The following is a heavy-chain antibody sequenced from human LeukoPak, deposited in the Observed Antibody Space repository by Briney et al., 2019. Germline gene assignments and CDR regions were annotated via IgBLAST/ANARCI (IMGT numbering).Heavy chain of an antibody. V-gene: IGHV4-39*07. J-gene: IGHJ4*02. D-gene: IGHD2-15*01. CDR2: IYYSGST. CDR1: GGSISSSSYY. Sequence: PSETLSLTCTVSGGSISSSSYYWGWIRQPPGKGLEWIGSIYYSGSTYYNPSLKSRVTISVDTSKNQFSLKLSSVTAADTAVYYCAGGPYCSGGSCYSGLGYFDYWGQGTLVTVSS. CDR3: AGGPYCSGGSCYSGLGYFDY.